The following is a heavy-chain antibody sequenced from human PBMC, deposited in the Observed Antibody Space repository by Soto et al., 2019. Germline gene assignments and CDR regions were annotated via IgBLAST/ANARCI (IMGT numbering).Heavy chain of an antibody. V-gene: IGHV4-59*01. Sequence: PSETLSLTCTVSGGSISSYYWSWIRQPPGKGLEWIGYIYYSGSTNYNPSLKSRVTISVDTSKNQFSLKLSSVTAADTAVYYCARSIAAAQPIGGMDVWGQGTTVTVS. CDR3: ARSIAAAQPIGGMDV. J-gene: IGHJ6*02. CDR1: GGSISSYY. CDR2: IYYSGST. D-gene: IGHD6-13*01.